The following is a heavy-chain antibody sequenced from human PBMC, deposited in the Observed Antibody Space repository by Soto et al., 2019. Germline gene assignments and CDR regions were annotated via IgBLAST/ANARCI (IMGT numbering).Heavy chain of an antibody. CDR3: TTEERYGDYLKYYYGMDA. CDR2: IKSKTDGGTT. V-gene: IGHV3-15*01. Sequence: GGSLRLSCAASAFTFINAWMTWVRQAPGKXLEWVGRIKSKTDGGTTVYAAPVKGRFTISRDDSKTTLYLQMNSLKTEDTAVYYCTTEERYGDYLKYYYGMDAWGQGTTVTVSS. D-gene: IGHD4-17*01. CDR1: AFTFINAW. J-gene: IGHJ6*02.